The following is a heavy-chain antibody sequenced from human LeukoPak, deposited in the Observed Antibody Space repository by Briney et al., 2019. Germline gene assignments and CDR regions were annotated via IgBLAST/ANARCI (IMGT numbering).Heavy chain of an antibody. J-gene: IGHJ4*02. Sequence: GALRLSCAASGFTFSSYAMHWVRQAPGKGLEWVAVISYDGSNKYYADSVKGRFTISRDNSKNTLYLQMNSLRAEDTAVYYCARALVGATFGYFDYWGQGTLVTVSS. CDR2: ISYDGSNK. V-gene: IGHV3-30-3*01. CDR3: ARALVGATFGYFDY. CDR1: GFTFSSYA. D-gene: IGHD1-26*01.